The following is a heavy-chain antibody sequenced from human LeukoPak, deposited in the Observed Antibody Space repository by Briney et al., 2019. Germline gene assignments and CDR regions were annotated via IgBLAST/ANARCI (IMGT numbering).Heavy chain of an antibody. CDR1: GYTFTSYF. CDR2: INPSGGST. D-gene: IGHD3-10*01. V-gene: IGHV1-46*01. CDR3: TASYYYGSGSYLDY. Sequence: GASVKVSCKSYGYTFTSYFMHWVRQAPGQGLEWMGIINPSGGSTNYAQKFQGRVTMTRDTSTSTVYMELSRLRSEDTAVYYCTASYYYGSGSYLDYWGQGTLVTVSS. J-gene: IGHJ4*02.